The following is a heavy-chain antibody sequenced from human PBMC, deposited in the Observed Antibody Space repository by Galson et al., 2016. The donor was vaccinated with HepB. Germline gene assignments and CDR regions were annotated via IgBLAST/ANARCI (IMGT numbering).Heavy chain of an antibody. J-gene: IGHJ2*01. CDR3: AKAPTGDQNWYFDL. V-gene: IGHV3-23*01. Sequence: SLRLSCAASGFTFSSYAMSWVRQAPGKGLEWVSAISGSGSSTNYADSVKGRFTISRDNSKNTRYLQMNSLRAEDTAVYYRAKAPTGDQNWYFDLWGRGTLVTVSS. D-gene: IGHD7-27*01. CDR1: GFTFSSYA. CDR2: ISGSGSST.